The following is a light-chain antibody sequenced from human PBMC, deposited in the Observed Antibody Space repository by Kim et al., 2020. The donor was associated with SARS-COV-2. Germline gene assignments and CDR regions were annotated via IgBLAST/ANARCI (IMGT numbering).Light chain of an antibody. J-gene: IGLJ1*01. CDR3: SSYTRSSTNYV. CDR2: AVS. V-gene: IGLV2-14*03. CDR1: SSDVGSYNY. Sequence: AVTISCAETSSDVGSYNYVSWYQQHPGKAPNLMIYAVSNRPSGVSNRFSGSKSGNTASLTISGLQAEDEADYYCSSYTRSSTNYVFGTGTKVTVL.